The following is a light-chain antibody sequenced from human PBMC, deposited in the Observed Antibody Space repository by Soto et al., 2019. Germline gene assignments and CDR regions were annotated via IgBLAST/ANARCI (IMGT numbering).Light chain of an antibody. CDR2: GNN. V-gene: IGLV1-44*01. J-gene: IGLJ2*01. CDR1: SSNIGSNT. CDR3: AAWDDSLNGLV. Sequence: QTVVTQPPSASGTPGQRVTISCSGSSSNIGSNTVNWYQQVPGTAPKLLIYGNNQRPSGVPDRFSGSKSGTSASLAISGLQSEDEADYYCAAWDDSLNGLVFGGGTKLTVL.